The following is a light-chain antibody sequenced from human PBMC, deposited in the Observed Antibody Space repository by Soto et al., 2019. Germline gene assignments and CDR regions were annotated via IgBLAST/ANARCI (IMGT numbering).Light chain of an antibody. J-gene: IGKJ4*01. CDR2: DAS. CDR3: QQYNSYPLT. V-gene: IGKV1-5*01. Sequence: DIQMTQSPSTLSGSVGDRVTMTCRASQTISSWLAWYRQKPGKAPKLLIYDASNFETGVPSRFSGSGSGTEFTLTISSLQPDDFATYYCQQYNSYPLTFGGGTKGDIK. CDR1: QTISSW.